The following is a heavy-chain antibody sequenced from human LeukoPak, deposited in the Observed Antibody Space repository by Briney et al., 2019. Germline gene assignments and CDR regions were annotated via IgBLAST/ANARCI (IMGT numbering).Heavy chain of an antibody. V-gene: IGHV3-9*03. CDR2: DSWHSGSI. D-gene: IGHD4-17*01. CDR1: GFTFHDYA. J-gene: IGHJ3*02. CDR3: AKAATVTIRLFDAFDI. Sequence: PGGSLRLSCAVSGFTFHDYAMHWVRQAPAKGLEWVSGDSWHSGSICYEDSVKGRFTISRDNAKNSLYLQMSSLTAEDMALYYCAKAATVTIRLFDAFDIWGQGTMVTVSS.